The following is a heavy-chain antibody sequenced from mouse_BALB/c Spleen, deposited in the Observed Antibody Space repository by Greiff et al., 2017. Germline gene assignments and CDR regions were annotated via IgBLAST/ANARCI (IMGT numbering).Heavy chain of an antibody. CDR3: ARGGRQLGLHAMDY. CDR1: GFTFTDYY. D-gene: IGHD3-2*01. V-gene: IGHV7-3*02. CDR2: IRNKANGYTT. J-gene: IGHJ4*01. Sequence: EVKLVESGGGLVQPGGSLRLSCATSGFTFTDYYMSWVRQPPGKALEWLGFIRNKANGYTTEYSASVKGRFTISRDNSQSILYLQMNTLRAEDSATYYCARGGRQLGLHAMDYWGQGTSVTVSS.